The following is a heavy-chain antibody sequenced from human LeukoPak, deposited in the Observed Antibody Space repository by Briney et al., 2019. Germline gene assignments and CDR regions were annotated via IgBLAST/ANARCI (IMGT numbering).Heavy chain of an antibody. V-gene: IGHV4-39*01. CDR1: GGSISSSSDY. D-gene: IGHD3-9*01. CDR2: IYYSGST. CDR3: SLRYFDRLRSWPWDP. Sequence: SETLSLTCTVSGGSISSSSDYWGWIRQPPGKGLEWIGSIYYSGSTYYNPSLKSRVTISVDTSKNQFSLKLSSVTAADTAVYYCSLRYFDRLRSWPWDPWGQGTLVTVSS. J-gene: IGHJ5*02.